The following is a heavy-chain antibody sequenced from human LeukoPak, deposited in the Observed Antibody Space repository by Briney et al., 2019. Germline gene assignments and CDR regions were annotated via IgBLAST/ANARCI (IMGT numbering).Heavy chain of an antibody. V-gene: IGHV1-69*13. CDR1: GYTFTSYG. CDR2: IIPIFGTA. D-gene: IGHD6-13*01. Sequence: SVKVSCKASGYTFTSYGISWVRQAPGQGLEWMGGIIPIFGTANYAQKFQGRVTITADESTSTAYMELSSLRSEDTAVYYCARGQQLVHGGSFDYWGQGTLVTVSS. J-gene: IGHJ4*02. CDR3: ARGQQLVHGGSFDY.